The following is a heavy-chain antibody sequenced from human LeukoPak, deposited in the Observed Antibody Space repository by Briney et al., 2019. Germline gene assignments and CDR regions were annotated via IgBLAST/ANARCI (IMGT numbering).Heavy chain of an antibody. J-gene: IGHJ4*02. CDR2: ISGSSGST. Sequence: GGSLRLSCAASGFNFSNYAMSWVRQAPGKGLEWVSGISGSSGSTYYADSVKGRFTISRDNSKNTLYLQLNSLRVEDTAVYYCAKPANHNSDRSSWHHYYFDYWGQGTLVTFSS. D-gene: IGHD6-13*01. V-gene: IGHV3-23*01. CDR1: GFNFSNYA. CDR3: AKPANHNSDRSSWHHYYFDY.